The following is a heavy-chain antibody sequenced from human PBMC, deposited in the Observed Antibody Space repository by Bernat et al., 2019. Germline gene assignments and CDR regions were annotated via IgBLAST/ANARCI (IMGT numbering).Heavy chain of an antibody. V-gene: IGHV5-10-1*03. CDR1: GYSFTSYW. CDR2: IDPSDSYT. D-gene: IGHD2-2*01. J-gene: IGHJ4*02. Sequence: EVQLVQSGAEVKKPGESLRISCKGSGYSFTSYWISWVRQMPGKGLEWMGRIDPSDSYTNYSPSFQGHVTISADKSISTAYLQWSSLKASDTAMYYCAREGLSIVVVPAAMSDYWGQGTLVTVSS. CDR3: AREGLSIVVVPAAMSDY.